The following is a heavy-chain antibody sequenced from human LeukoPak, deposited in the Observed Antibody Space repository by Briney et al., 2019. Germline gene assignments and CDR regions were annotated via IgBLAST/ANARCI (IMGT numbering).Heavy chain of an antibody. CDR1: GFTFSSYG. Sequence: PGGSLRLSCAASGFTFSSYGMHWVRQAPGKGLEWVAFIRYDGSNKYYADSVKGRFTISRDNSKNTLYLQMNSLRAEDTAMYYCAKMGVYSSSGSGYWGQGTLVTVSS. CDR2: IRYDGSNK. D-gene: IGHD6-13*01. CDR3: AKMGVYSSSGSGY. V-gene: IGHV3-30*02. J-gene: IGHJ4*02.